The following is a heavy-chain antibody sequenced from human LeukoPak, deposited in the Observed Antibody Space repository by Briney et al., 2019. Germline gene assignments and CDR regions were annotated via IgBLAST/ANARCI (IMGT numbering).Heavy chain of an antibody. CDR1: GGSFSGYY. Sequence: PSETLSLTCAVYGGSFSGYYWSWIRQPPGKGLEWIGEINHSGSTNYNPSLKSRVTISVDTSKNQFSLKLSSVTAADTAVYYCARERDYGYCDYWGQGTLVTVSS. CDR3: ARERDYGYCDY. J-gene: IGHJ4*02. V-gene: IGHV4-34*01. CDR2: INHSGST. D-gene: IGHD4-17*01.